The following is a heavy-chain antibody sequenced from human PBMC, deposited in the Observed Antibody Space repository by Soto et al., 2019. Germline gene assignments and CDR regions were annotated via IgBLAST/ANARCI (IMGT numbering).Heavy chain of an antibody. D-gene: IGHD6-19*01. CDR1: GCTFSSYA. CDR2: IIPIFGTA. J-gene: IGHJ4*02. V-gene: IGHV1-69*13. Sequence: ASVKVSYKASGCTFSSYAISWVRQAPGQGLEWMGGIIPIFGTANYAQKFQGRVTITADESTSTAYMELSSLRSEDTAVYYCASRYSSGWYGVGDYWGQGTLVTVSS. CDR3: ASRYSSGWYGVGDY.